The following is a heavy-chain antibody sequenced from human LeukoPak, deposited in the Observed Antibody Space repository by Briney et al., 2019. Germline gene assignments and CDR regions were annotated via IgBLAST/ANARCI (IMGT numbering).Heavy chain of an antibody. D-gene: IGHD3-10*01. CDR2: IYISGST. CDR3: AREPAARSGNY. V-gene: IGHV4-61*02. CDR1: GGSISSGYY. Sequence: PSETLSLTSTVSGGSISSGYYWSWIRQPAGKGPEWIGRIYISGSTNYNPSLKSRVTISIDTSKNQFSLKLNSVTAADTAVYYCAREPAARSGNYWGQGTLVTVS. J-gene: IGHJ4*02.